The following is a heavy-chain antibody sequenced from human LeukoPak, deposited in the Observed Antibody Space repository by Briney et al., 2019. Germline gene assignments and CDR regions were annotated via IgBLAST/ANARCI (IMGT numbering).Heavy chain of an antibody. Sequence: GGSLRLSRAASLFTLSGFAMHGVRAASGRGEERVGRIRGKANSYATAYAASVKGRFTISRDDSKNTAYLQMNSLKTEDTAVYYCTRLGDDILTGYPNDAFDIWGQGTMVTVSS. CDR1: LFTLSGFA. D-gene: IGHD3-9*01. CDR3: TRLGDDILTGYPNDAFDI. J-gene: IGHJ3*02. V-gene: IGHV3-73*01. CDR2: IRGKANSYAT.